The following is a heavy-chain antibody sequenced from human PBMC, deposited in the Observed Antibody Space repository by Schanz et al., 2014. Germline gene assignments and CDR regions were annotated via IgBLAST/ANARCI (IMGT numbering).Heavy chain of an antibody. D-gene: IGHD4-17*01. J-gene: IGHJ6*03. Sequence: EVQLVESGGGLVKPGGSLRLSCAASTSIFNHAWMSWVRQAPGKGLEWVSLISDSGDTAYYADSVKGRFTISRDNFKGALYLQMSSLRAEDTAVYYCARAPVTVGPYHYYMDVWGKGTTVNVSS. CDR3: ARAPVTVGPYHYYMDV. CDR2: ISDSGDTA. CDR1: TSIFNHAW. V-gene: IGHV3-23*04.